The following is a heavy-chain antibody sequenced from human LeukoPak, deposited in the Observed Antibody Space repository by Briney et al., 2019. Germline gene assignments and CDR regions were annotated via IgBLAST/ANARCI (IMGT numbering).Heavy chain of an antibody. CDR2: IHPNNGDK. Sequence: GDSVKVSRNASGYTFSGTGCYLYWLRQAPGQGLECMGWIHPNNGDKAYAQKFEGRVAMTRDTSISTAYMELRRLRADETAVDYGARDWPAQMVALDYWGQGTLVTVSS. CDR1: GYTFSGTGCY. J-gene: IGHJ4*02. V-gene: IGHV1-2*02. CDR3: ARDWPAQMVALDY. D-gene: IGHD3-10*01.